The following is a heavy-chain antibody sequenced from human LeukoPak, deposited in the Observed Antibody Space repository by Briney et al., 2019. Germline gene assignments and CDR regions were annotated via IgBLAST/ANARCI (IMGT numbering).Heavy chain of an antibody. CDR2: IHFSEIT. V-gene: IGHV4-39*01. D-gene: IGHD6-13*01. Sequence: KTSETLSLTCTVSGGSISSSSYFWGRIRQPPGKGLERIGSIHFSEITYLHPSLKSRVSISVDTSKKQFSLKLSSVTAADTAVYYCARHSSSWSPYFDYWGQGTLVTVSS. J-gene: IGHJ4*02. CDR1: GGSISSSSYF. CDR3: ARHSSSWSPYFDY.